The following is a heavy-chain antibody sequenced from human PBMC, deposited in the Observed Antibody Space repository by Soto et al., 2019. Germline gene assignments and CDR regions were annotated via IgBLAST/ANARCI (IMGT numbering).Heavy chain of an antibody. CDR1: GFTFSAYA. CDR2: ISGGGGDT. CDR3: AKGGTSSGPYYYGLDV. Sequence: AGGSLRLSCAASGFTFSAYAMSWVRQAPGKGLQWVSAISGGGGDTYYADSVKGRFTISRDNSKNTLYLLMHSLRAEDTAVYYCAKGGTSSGPYYYGLDVWGQGTTVTVS. J-gene: IGHJ6*02. D-gene: IGHD6-19*01. V-gene: IGHV3-23*01.